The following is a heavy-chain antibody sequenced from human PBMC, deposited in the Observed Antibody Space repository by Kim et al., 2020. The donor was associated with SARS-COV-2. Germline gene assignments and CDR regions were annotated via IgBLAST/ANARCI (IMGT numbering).Heavy chain of an antibody. CDR1: GFTVSSNY. CDR3: ARTYAVTTSLTQFDY. V-gene: IGHV3-53*01. J-gene: IGHJ4*02. D-gene: IGHD4-17*01. Sequence: GGSLRLSCAASGFTVSSNYMSWVRQAPGKVLEWVSVIYSGGSTYYADSVKGRFTISRDNSKNTLYLQMNSLRAEDTAVYYCARTYAVTTSLTQFDYWGQGTLVTVSS. CDR2: IYSGGST.